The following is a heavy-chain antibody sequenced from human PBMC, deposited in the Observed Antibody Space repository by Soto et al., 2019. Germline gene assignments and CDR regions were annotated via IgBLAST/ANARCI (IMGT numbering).Heavy chain of an antibody. J-gene: IGHJ5*02. CDR2: FDPEDGET. CDR3: ATTRRWGIAADNWFDP. D-gene: IGHD6-13*01. V-gene: IGHV1-24*01. CDR1: GYTLTELS. Sequence: ASVKVSCKVSGYTLTELSMHWVRQAPGKGLEWMGGFDPEDGETIYTQKFQGRVTMTEDTSTDTAYMELSSLRSEDTAVYYCATTRRWGIAADNWFDPWGQGTLVTVSS.